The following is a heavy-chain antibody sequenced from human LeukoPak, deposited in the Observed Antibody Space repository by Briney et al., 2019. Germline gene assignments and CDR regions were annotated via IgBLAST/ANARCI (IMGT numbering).Heavy chain of an antibody. V-gene: IGHV4-59*08. CDR2: ILDCGGT. D-gene: IGHD3-10*01. J-gene: IGHJ4*02. CDR1: ADSISSYY. CDR3: ARSYHFGSVSYSYYFDQ. Sequence: SETLSLTCTVSADSISSYYWSWIRQPPAEGLERIGYILDCGGTRYNPSHKSRVSISIDTSKKQFSLRLSSVTAADTAVYYCARSYHFGSVSYSYYFDQWGQGTLVTVSS.